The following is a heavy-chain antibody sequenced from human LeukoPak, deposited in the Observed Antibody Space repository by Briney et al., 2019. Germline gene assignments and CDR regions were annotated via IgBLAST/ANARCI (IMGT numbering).Heavy chain of an antibody. V-gene: IGHV5-51*01. CDR1: GYSFTSYW. CDR2: IYPGDSDT. D-gene: IGHD3-9*01. Sequence: GESLKISCKGSGYSFTSYWIGWVRQMPGKGLEWMGIIYPGDSDTRYSPSFQGQVTISADKSISTAYLQWSSLKASDTAMYYCASQTLGYILTGYYAHDAFDIWGQGTMVTVPS. J-gene: IGHJ3*02. CDR3: ASQTLGYILTGYYAHDAFDI.